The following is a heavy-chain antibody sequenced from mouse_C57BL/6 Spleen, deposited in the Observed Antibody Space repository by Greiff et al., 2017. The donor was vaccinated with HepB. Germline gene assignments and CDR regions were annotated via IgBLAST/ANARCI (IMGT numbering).Heavy chain of an antibody. CDR3: ARGTGYGNYEYFDV. CDR2: IYPGDGDT. J-gene: IGHJ1*03. CDR1: GYAFSSSW. D-gene: IGHD2-1*01. V-gene: IGHV1-82*01. Sequence: VQLQQSGPELVKPGASVKISCKASGYAFSSSWMNWVKQRPGKGLEWIGRIYPGDGDTNYNGKFKGKATLTADKSSSTAYMQLSSLTSEDSAVYFCARGTGYGNYEYFDVWGTGTTVTVSS.